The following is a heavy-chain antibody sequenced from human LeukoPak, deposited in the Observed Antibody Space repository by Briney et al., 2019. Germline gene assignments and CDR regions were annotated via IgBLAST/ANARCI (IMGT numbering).Heavy chain of an antibody. CDR1: NGSFSTYY. J-gene: IGHJ5*02. Sequence: SETLSLTCSVSNGSFSTYYWGWIRQPPGKRLEWIGYIFSSESSNTNYNPSLNGRVTISVDTSKNQFSLTLNSVTAADTAVYYCASHHDHSCFDPWGQGTPVTVSS. D-gene: IGHD3-3*01. CDR2: IFSSESSNT. V-gene: IGHV4-59*08. CDR3: ASHHDHSCFDP.